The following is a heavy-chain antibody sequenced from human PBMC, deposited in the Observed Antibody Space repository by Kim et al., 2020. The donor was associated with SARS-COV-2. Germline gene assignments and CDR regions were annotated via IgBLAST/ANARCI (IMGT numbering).Heavy chain of an antibody. CDR1: GGSISSYY. V-gene: IGHV4-59*13. D-gene: IGHD3-16*02. CDR2: IYYSGST. J-gene: IGHJ4*02. CDR3: AGNMITFGGVIVPPEY. Sequence: SETLSLTCTVSGGSISSYYWSWIRQPPGKGLEWIGYIYYSGSTNYNPSLKSRVTISVDTSKNQFSLKLSSVTAADTAVYYCAGNMITFGGVIVPPEYWGQGTLVTVSS.